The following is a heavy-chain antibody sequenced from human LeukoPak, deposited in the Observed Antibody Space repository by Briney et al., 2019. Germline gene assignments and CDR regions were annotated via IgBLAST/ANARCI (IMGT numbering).Heavy chain of an antibody. D-gene: IGHD6-13*01. CDR3: ARATVQWNIAAASDP. CDR2: INPSGGST. J-gene: IGHJ5*02. CDR1: GYTFTTYY. Sequence: ASVKVSCKASGYTFTTYYMHWVRQAPGQGLEWMGIINPSGGSTSYAQKFQGRVTMTRDTSTSTVYMELTSLRSEDTAVYYCARATVQWNIAAASDPWGQGTLVTVSS. V-gene: IGHV1-46*01.